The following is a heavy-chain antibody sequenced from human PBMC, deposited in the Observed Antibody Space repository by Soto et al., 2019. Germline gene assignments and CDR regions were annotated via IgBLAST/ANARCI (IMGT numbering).Heavy chain of an antibody. D-gene: IGHD3-10*01. Sequence: EVQLVESGGGLVQPGGSLRLSCAASGFTFSTYSMNWVRQAPGKGLEWVSSISSSGEYIYYADSVMGRFTISRDNAKNSLYLQMNSLRAEDAAVYYCAGEPQYYYGVDVWGQGTTVTVSS. J-gene: IGHJ6*02. V-gene: IGHV3-21*01. CDR1: GFTFSTYS. CDR3: AGEPQYYYGVDV. CDR2: ISSSGEYI.